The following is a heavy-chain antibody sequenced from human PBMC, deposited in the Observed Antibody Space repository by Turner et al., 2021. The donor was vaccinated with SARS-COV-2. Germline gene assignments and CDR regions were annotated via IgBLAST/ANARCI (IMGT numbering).Heavy chain of an antibody. D-gene: IGHD2-15*01. CDR2: SYYGGCT. V-gene: IGHV4-39*01. CDR3: AVEGVVVATTHYCVDV. Sequence: QLQLQESGPGLVKPSETQPFTCTVSGGSISSSSNYWGWIRRLPGKGLARIGSSYYGGCTDYNPSLKCRITISVATTKIHLSLKLSSVAAADTSVYYCAVEGVVVATTHYCVDVWGQGTTVTVSS. J-gene: IGHJ6*02. CDR1: GGSISSSSNY.